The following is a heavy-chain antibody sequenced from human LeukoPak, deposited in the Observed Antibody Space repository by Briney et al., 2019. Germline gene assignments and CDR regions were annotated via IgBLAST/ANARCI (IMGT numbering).Heavy chain of an antibody. V-gene: IGHV3-30*02. CDR1: GFTFSSYG. CDR3: ARDPRGPTGFDSGGRDSFDY. D-gene: IGHD3-22*01. CDR2: IRYDGSNK. Sequence: GGSLRLSCAASGFTFSSYGMHWVRQAPGKGLEWVAFIRYDGSNKYYADSVKGRFTISRDNSKNTLYLQMNTLRAEDTAVYYCARDPRGPTGFDSGGRDSFDYWGQGTLVTVSS. J-gene: IGHJ4*02.